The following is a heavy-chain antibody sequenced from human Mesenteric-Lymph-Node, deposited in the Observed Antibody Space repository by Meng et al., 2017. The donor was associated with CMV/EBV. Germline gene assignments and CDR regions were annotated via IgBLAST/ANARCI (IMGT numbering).Heavy chain of an antibody. CDR1: YTFTGYY. CDR3: ARAQLWFGELLYNWFDP. V-gene: IGHV1-2*06. CDR2: INPNSGGT. D-gene: IGHD3-10*01. J-gene: IGHJ5*02. Sequence: YTFTGYYMHWVRQAPGQGLEWMGRINPNSGGTNYAQKFQGRVTMTRDTSISTAYMELSRLRSDDTAVYYCARAQLWFGELLYNWFDPWGQGTLVTVSS.